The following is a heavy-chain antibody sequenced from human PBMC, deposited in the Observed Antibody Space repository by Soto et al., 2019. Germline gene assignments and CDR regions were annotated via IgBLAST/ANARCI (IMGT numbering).Heavy chain of an antibody. CDR3: ARAPGWTDAFDI. Sequence: SVKVSCKASGGTFRSYAISWVRQAPWQRFGWMGGIINIFGTANYAQKFQGRVTITADESTSTAYMELSSLSSEDTAVYYCARAPGWTDAFDIWGQGTMVTVSS. V-gene: IGHV1-69*13. CDR2: IINIFGTA. CDR1: GGTFRSYA. J-gene: IGHJ3*02. D-gene: IGHD6-19*01.